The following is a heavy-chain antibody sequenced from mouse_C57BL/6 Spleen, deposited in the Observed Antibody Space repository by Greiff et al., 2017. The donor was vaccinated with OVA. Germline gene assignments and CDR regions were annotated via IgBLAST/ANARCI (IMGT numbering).Heavy chain of an antibody. V-gene: IGHV1-22*01. Sequence: VQLQQSGPELVKPGASVKMSCKASGYTFTDYNMHWVKQSHGKSLEWIGYINPNNGGTSYNQKFKGKATLTVNKSSSTAYMELRSLTSEDSAVYYCARYLITTVDYAMDYWGQGTSVTVSS. CDR3: ARYLITTVDYAMDY. CDR1: GYTFTDYN. CDR2: INPNNGGT. J-gene: IGHJ4*01. D-gene: IGHD1-1*01.